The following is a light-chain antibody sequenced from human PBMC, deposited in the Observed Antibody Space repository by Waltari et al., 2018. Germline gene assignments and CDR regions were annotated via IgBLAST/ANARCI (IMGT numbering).Light chain of an antibody. Sequence: QTVVTQEPSLSVSPGGTVTLTFALSSASLSPTSYPTWYQQTPGQAPRTLVYKANARSSGVPDRFSGSILGNTAALTITGAQADDESDYYCALYMGSGIWVFGGGTRLTVL. CDR1: SASLSPTSY. CDR2: KAN. CDR3: ALYMGSGIWV. V-gene: IGLV8-61*01. J-gene: IGLJ3*02.